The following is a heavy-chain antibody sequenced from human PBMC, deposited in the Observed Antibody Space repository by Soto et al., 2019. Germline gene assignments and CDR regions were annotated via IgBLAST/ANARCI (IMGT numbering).Heavy chain of an antibody. CDR3: ARDQGVTRDLYYYPMEV. J-gene: IGHJ6*02. Sequence: SETLSLTCSVSGGSVSSGSYYWSWIRQPPGKGLECIGYISYSGSTKYNPSHKNRFTISLDTSQNLFSLKLRSVTAADTAIYYCARDQGVTRDLYYYPMEVWGQGTKVTVSS. D-gene: IGHD4-4*01. V-gene: IGHV4-61*01. CDR1: GGSVSSGSYY. CDR2: ISYSGST.